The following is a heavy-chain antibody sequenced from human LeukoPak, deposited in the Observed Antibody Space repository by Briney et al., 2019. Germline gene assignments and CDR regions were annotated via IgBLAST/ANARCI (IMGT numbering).Heavy chain of an antibody. Sequence: GGSLRLSCAASGFTFSSYSMNWVRQAPGKGLEWVSSISSSSSYIYYADSVKGRFTISRDNAKNSLYLQMNSLRAEDTAVYYCARDKRFLVVAATCGWFDPWGQGTLVTVSS. CDR3: ARDKRFLVVAATCGWFDP. V-gene: IGHV3-21*01. J-gene: IGHJ5*02. CDR1: GFTFSSYS. CDR2: ISSSSSYI. D-gene: IGHD2-15*01.